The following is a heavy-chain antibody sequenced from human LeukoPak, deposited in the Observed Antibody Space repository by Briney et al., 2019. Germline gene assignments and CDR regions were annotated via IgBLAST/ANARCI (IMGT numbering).Heavy chain of an antibody. D-gene: IGHD2-15*01. V-gene: IGHV3-23*01. CDR3: AKDGDIVVVVVYDY. Sequence: GGSLRLSCAASGFTFSSYAMSWVRQAPGEGLEWVSAISGSGGSTYYADSVKGRFTISRDNSKNTLYLQMNSLRAEDTAVYHCAKDGDIVVVVVYDYWGQGTLVTVSS. J-gene: IGHJ4*02. CDR2: ISGSGGST. CDR1: GFTFSSYA.